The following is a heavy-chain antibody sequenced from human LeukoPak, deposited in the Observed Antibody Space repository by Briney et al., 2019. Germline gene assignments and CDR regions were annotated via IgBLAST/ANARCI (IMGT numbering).Heavy chain of an antibody. CDR1: GYIFNNYW. J-gene: IGHJ4*02. CDR3: ASLSYYNSWSGFDY. CDR2: IYPPDSVT. D-gene: IGHD3-3*01. Sequence: GESLKISCKGSGYIFNNYWIGWVRQMPGEGLEWMGLIYPPDSVTKYSPSFQGQVTISADKSFNTAYLQWSSLKASDTAMYYCASLSYYNSWSGFDYWGQGTQVTVSS. V-gene: IGHV5-51*01.